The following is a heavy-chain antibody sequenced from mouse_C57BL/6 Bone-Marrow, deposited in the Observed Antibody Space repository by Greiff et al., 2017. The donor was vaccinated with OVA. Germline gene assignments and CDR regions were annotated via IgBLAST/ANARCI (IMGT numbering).Heavy chain of an antibody. CDR2: ISDGGSYT. CDR3: ARVPFITTVVAHWYFDV. D-gene: IGHD1-1*01. Sequence: EVKLMESGGGLVKPGGSLKLSCAASGFTFSSYAMSWVRQTPEKRLEWVATISDGGSYTYYPDNVKGRFTISRDNAKNNLYLQMSHLKSEDTAMYYCARVPFITTVVAHWYFDVWGTGTTVTVSS. CDR1: GFTFSSYA. V-gene: IGHV5-4*03. J-gene: IGHJ1*03.